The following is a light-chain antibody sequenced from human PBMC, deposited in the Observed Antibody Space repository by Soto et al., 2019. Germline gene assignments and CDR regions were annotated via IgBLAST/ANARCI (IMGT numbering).Light chain of an antibody. CDR3: QSYDSSLRGSV. J-gene: IGLJ2*01. Sequence: SVLTQPPSVSRAPGQRVIISCTGSSSNIGAGFDVYWHQQLPGTAPKLLINGNNNRPSGVPDRFSGSKSGTSASLAISGLQAEDEADYYCQSYDSSLRGSVFGGGTKLTVL. CDR2: GNN. V-gene: IGLV1-40*01. CDR1: SSNIGAGFD.